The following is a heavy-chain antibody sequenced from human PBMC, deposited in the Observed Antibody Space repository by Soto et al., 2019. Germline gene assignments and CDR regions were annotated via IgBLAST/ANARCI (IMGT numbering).Heavy chain of an antibody. CDR3: ARGLPVVPAGIQN. CDR1: GGSFSGYY. Sequence: PSETLSLTCAVYGGSFSGYYWSWIRQPPGKGLEWIGEINHSGSTNYNPSLKSRVTISVDTSKNQFSLKLSSVTAADTAVYYCARGLPVVPAGIQNWGQGTLVSVSS. J-gene: IGHJ4*02. D-gene: IGHD2-2*01. CDR2: INHSGST. V-gene: IGHV4-34*01.